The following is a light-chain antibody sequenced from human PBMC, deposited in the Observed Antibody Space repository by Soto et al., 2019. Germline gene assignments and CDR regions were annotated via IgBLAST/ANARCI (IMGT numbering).Light chain of an antibody. V-gene: IGKV3-11*01. J-gene: IGKJ1*01. CDR3: QQRRT. CDR2: HAS. Sequence: EIVLTQSPAILSLSPGERATLSCRASQSVTNSLAWYQQKPGQAPRLLIYHASNRATGVPARFSGSGSGTDFTLTISSLEPADFAVYYCQQRRTFGQGTKVEIK. CDR1: QSVTNS.